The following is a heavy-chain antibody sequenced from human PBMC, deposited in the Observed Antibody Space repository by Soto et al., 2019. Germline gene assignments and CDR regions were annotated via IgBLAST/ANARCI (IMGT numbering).Heavy chain of an antibody. V-gene: IGHV3-23*01. CDR2: ISGSGGST. D-gene: IGHD3-10*01. J-gene: IGHJ6*02. CDR3: AKGAELLWFGELPEYYYYGMDV. CDR1: GFTFSSYA. Sequence: GGSLRLSCAASGFTFSSYAMSWVRQAPGKGLEWVSAISGSGGSTYYADSVKGRFTISRDNSKNTLYLQMNSLRAEDTAVYYCAKGAELLWFGELPEYYYYGMDVWGQGTTVTVSS.